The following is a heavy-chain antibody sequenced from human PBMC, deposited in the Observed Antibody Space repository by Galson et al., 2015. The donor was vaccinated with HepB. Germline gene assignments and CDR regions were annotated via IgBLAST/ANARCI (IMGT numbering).Heavy chain of an antibody. Sequence: SVKVSCKASGYTFTSYYMHWVRQAPGQGLEWMGIINPSGGSTSYAQKFQGRVTMTRDTSTSTVYMELSSLRSEDTAVYYCARDTLGVNIAQPQSGQIAAAGKRYYYYYMDVWGKGTTVTVSS. V-gene: IGHV1-46*01. CDR2: INPSGGST. J-gene: IGHJ6*03. D-gene: IGHD6-13*01. CDR3: ARDTLGVNIAQPQSGQIAAAGKRYYYYYMDV. CDR1: GYTFTSYY.